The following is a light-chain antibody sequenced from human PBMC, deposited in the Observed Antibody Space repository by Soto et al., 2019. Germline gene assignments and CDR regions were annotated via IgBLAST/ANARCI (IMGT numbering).Light chain of an antibody. V-gene: IGKV1-6*01. Sequence: AIPVTQSPSSLSASVGDRVTISCRASQGIGNDLGWYQQKPGKAPKLLIYEASTLQTGVASRFSGSGSGTDFTLTISSLQPEDFATYYCLQAYVYPWTFGQGTKVEV. CDR1: QGIGND. CDR3: LQAYVYPWT. CDR2: EAS. J-gene: IGKJ1*01.